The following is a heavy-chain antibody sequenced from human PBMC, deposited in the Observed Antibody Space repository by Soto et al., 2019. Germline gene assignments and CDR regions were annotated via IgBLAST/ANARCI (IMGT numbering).Heavy chain of an antibody. CDR2: ISGSGGST. CDR1: GFTFSSYA. Sequence: PGGSLRLSCAVSGFTFSSYAMSWVRQAPGKGLEWVSAISGSGGSTYYADSVKGRFTISRDNSKNTLYLQMNSLRAEDTAVYYWAKAPVGEKQWPEHAWGQGTLVTVSS. CDR3: AKAPVGEKQWPEHA. V-gene: IGHV3-23*01. J-gene: IGHJ4*02. D-gene: IGHD6-19*01.